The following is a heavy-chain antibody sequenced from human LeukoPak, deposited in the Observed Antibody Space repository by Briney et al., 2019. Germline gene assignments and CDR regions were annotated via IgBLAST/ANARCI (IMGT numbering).Heavy chain of an antibody. CDR2: IIPILGIA. CDR3: ARSSSSSSLFDY. CDR1: GGTFSSYA. Sequence: SVKVSCKASGGTFSSYAISWVRQAPGQGLEWMGRIIPILGIANYAQKFQGRVTITADKSTSTAYMELSSLRSEDTAVYYCARSSSSSSLFDYWGQGTLVTVSS. J-gene: IGHJ4*02. D-gene: IGHD6-6*01. V-gene: IGHV1-69*04.